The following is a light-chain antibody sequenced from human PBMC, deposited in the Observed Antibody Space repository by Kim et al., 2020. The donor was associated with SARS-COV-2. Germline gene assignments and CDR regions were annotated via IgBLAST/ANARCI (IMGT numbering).Light chain of an antibody. CDR1: NIGSKN. CDR2: NDN. CDR3: PLWDSTVV. Sequence: SYELTQPLSVSVALGQTATITCGGNNIGSKNVHWLQQRPGQAPVLVIYNDNNRPSGVPERFSGSNSGNTATLTISSAQAGDEANYYCPLWDSTVVFGGGT. V-gene: IGLV3-9*01. J-gene: IGLJ2*01.